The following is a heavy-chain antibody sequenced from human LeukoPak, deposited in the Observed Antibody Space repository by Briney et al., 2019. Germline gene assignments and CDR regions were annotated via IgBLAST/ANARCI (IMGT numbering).Heavy chain of an antibody. V-gene: IGHV1-18*01. J-gene: IGHJ5*02. D-gene: IGHD6-6*01. CDR3: ARVMRAARHPRPYNWFDP. Sequence: GASVKVSCKASGYTFTSYGISWVRQAPGQGLEWMGWISAYNGNTNYAQKLQGRVTMTTDTSTSTAYMELRSLRSDDTAVYYCARVMRAARHPRPYNWFDPWGQGTLVTVSS. CDR2: ISAYNGNT. CDR1: GYTFTSYG.